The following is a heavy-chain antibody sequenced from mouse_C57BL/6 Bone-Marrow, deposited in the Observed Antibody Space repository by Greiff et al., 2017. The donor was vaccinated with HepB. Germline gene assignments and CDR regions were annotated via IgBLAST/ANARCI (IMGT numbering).Heavy chain of an antibody. CDR1: GYAFSSYW. J-gene: IGHJ2*01. V-gene: IGHV1-80*01. D-gene: IGHD1-3*01. Sequence: VKLQESGAELVKPGASVKISCKASGYAFSSYWMNWVKQRPGKGLEWIGQIYPGDGDTNYNGKFKGKATLTADKSSSTAYMQLSSLTSEDSAVYFCARRELQYYFDYWGQGTTLTVSS. CDR2: IYPGDGDT. CDR3: ARRELQYYFDY.